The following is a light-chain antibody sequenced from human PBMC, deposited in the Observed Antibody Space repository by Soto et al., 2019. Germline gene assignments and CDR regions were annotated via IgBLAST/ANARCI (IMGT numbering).Light chain of an antibody. CDR3: QQSNSFLFT. V-gene: IGKV1-5*01. Sequence: DIQMTQSPSTLSASVGDRVTITCRASQTIYNWLAWYKQKPGKAPKLLISDACPLENGVPSRFSGSASGTAFTLPITSLQPDDFATYCCQQSNSFLFTFGPGTTVHS. J-gene: IGKJ3*01. CDR2: DAC. CDR1: QTIYNW.